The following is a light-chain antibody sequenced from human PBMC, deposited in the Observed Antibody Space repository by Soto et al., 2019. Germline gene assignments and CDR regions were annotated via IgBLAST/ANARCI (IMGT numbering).Light chain of an antibody. CDR1: QSVSSSY. Sequence: EIVLTQSPGTLSLSPGERATLSCRASQSVSSSYLAWYQQKPGQARRLLIYGASSRATGIPDRFSGSGSGTDFTLTISRLEPEDFAVYYCQQYNNWPQTFGQGTKVDIK. CDR2: GAS. CDR3: QQYNNWPQT. J-gene: IGKJ1*01. V-gene: IGKV3-20*01.